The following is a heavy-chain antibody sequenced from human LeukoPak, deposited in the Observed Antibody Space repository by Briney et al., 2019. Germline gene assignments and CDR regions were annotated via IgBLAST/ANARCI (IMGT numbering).Heavy chain of an antibody. J-gene: IGHJ4*02. V-gene: IGHV4-30-4*01. CDR2: IYYSGST. Sequence: PSQTLSLTCTVSGGSISSGDYYWSWIRQPPGKGLEWIGYIYYSGSTYYNPSLKSRVTISVDTSKNQFSLKLSSVTAADTAVYYCARDGGSEWLYFDYWGQGTLVTVSS. CDR3: ARDGGSEWLYFDY. CDR1: GGSISSGDYY. D-gene: IGHD3-10*01.